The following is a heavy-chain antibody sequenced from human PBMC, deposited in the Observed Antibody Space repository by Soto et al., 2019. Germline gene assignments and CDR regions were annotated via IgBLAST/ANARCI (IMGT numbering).Heavy chain of an antibody. V-gene: IGHV1-69*13. D-gene: IGHD3-22*01. J-gene: IGHJ3*02. CDR2: IIPIFGTA. Sequence: SVKVSCKASGGTFSSYAISWVRQAPGQGLEWMGGIIPIFGTANYAQKFQGRVTITADESTSTAYMELSSLRSEDTAVYYCARVLYDSSGYSRASDIWGQGTMVTVSS. CDR1: GGTFSSYA. CDR3: ARVLYDSSGYSRASDI.